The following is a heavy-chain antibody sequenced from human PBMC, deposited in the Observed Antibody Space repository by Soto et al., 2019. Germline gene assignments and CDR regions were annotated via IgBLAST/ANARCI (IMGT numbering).Heavy chain of an antibody. CDR1: GGSISSGGYY. V-gene: IGHV4-31*03. CDR3: ARSLMVRGAPNWFDP. J-gene: IGHJ5*02. CDR2: IYYSGST. Sequence: SETLSLTCTVSGGSISSGGYYWSWIRQHPGKGLEWIGYIYYSGSTYYNPSLKSRVTISVDTSKNQFSLKLSSVTAADTAVYYCARSLMVRGAPNWFDPWGQGTLVTVSS. D-gene: IGHD3-10*01.